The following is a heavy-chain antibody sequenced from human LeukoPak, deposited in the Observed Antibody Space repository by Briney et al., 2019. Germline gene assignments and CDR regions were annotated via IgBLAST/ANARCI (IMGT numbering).Heavy chain of an antibody. CDR3: ARDRDIVATSFDY. CDR2: ISGSGGST. V-gene: IGHV3-23*01. D-gene: IGHD5-12*01. Sequence: QPGGSLRLSCAASGFTFSSYAMSWVRQAPGKGLEWVSAISGSGGSTYYADSVKGRFTISRDNSKNTLYLQMNSLRAEDTALYYCARDRDIVATSFDYWGQGTLVTVSS. CDR1: GFTFSSYA. J-gene: IGHJ4*02.